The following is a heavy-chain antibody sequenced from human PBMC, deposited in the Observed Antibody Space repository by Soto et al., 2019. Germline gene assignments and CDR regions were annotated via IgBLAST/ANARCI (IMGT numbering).Heavy chain of an antibody. CDR2: ISGSGGST. J-gene: IGHJ6*02. Sequence: LRLSCAASGFTFSSYAMSWARQAPGEGLEWVSAISGSGGSTYYADSVKGRFTISRDNSKNTLYLQMNSLRAEDTAVYYCEVLWFGELVHYGMDVWGQGTTVTVSS. CDR1: GFTFSSYA. D-gene: IGHD3-10*01. CDR3: EVLWFGELVHYGMDV. V-gene: IGHV3-23*01.